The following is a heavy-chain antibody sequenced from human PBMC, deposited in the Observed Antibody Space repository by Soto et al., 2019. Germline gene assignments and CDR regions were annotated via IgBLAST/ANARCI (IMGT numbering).Heavy chain of an antibody. D-gene: IGHD5-12*01. Sequence: GASVKVSCKASGYTFTNYGFSWVRQTPGQGLEWMGWISGYNGNTNYAERLQGRVTMTTDTSTSTAYMELKSLRYDDTAVYYCARDGGSRDGYNFPTFDYWGQGTLVTVSS. CDR3: ARDGGSRDGYNFPTFDY. CDR2: ISGYNGNT. J-gene: IGHJ4*02. V-gene: IGHV1-18*01. CDR1: GYTFTNYG.